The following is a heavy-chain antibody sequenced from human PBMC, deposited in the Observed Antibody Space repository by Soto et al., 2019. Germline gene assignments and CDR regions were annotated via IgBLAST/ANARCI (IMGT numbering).Heavy chain of an antibody. CDR1: GGTFSSYA. CDR3: ARSQGSSTSLEIYYYYYYGMAV. CDR2: IIPISGTA. J-gene: IGHJ6*02. V-gene: IGHV1-69*01. D-gene: IGHD2-2*01. Sequence: QVQLVQSGAEVKKPGSSVKVSCKASGGTFSSYAISWVLQAPGQGLEWMGGIIPISGTANYAQKFQGRVTITADESTSTAYMELSSLRSDDTAVYYCARSQGSSTSLEIYYYYYYGMAVWGQGTTVTVSS.